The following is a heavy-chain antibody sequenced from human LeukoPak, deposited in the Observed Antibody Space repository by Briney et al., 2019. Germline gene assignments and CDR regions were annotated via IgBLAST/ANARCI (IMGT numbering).Heavy chain of an antibody. CDR1: GFTFSSYS. D-gene: IGHD3-10*01. CDR2: ISSSSSYI. V-gene: IGHV3-21*04. J-gene: IGHJ6*02. Sequence: GSLRLSCAASGFTFSSYSMNWVRQAPGKGLEWVSSISSSSSYIYYADSVKGRFTISRHNSKNTLYLQMNSLRAEDTAVYYCARDFDYYGSGSARDVWGQGTTVTVSS. CDR3: ARDFDYYGSGSARDV.